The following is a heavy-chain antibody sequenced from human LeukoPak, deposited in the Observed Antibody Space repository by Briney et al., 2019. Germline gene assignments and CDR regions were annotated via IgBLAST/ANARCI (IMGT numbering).Heavy chain of an antibody. CDR2: IYSSGSA. Sequence: SETLSLTCTVSGASINNNFWTWIRPPRGKGLEGIGYIYSSGSANYNPSLKSRVIISGDTSKIQISLNLTSVTAADTAVYFCARHRDYYDTWGHGTLVTVSS. CDR1: GASINNNF. V-gene: IGHV4-59*08. D-gene: IGHD3-22*01. CDR3: ARHRDYYDT. J-gene: IGHJ4*01.